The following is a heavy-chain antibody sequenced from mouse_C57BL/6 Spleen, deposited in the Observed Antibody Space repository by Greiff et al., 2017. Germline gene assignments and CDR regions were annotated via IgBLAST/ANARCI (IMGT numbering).Heavy chain of an antibody. Sequence: EVKLVESGGGLVQPGGSMKLSCAASGFTFSDAWMAWVRQSPEKGLEWVAEIRNKANNHATYYAESVKGRFTISRDDSKSSVYLQMNSLRAEDTGIYYCTRTGNDYAMDYWGQGTSVTVSS. CDR3: TRTGNDYAMDY. CDR1: GFTFSDAW. CDR2: IRNKANNHAT. D-gene: IGHD4-1*01. J-gene: IGHJ4*01. V-gene: IGHV6-6*01.